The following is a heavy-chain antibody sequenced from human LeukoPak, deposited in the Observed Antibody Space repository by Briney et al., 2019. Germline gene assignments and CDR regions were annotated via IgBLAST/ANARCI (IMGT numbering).Heavy chain of an antibody. CDR1: GGSFRGYY. J-gene: IGHJ4*02. V-gene: IGHV4-4*07. CDR2: IYTSGSSSGST. D-gene: IGHD3-10*01. CDR3: ARESAVTMARGVMRC. Sequence: SETLSLTCTVSGGSFRGYYWSWIRQSAGKGLEWIGRIYTSGSSSGSTNYNPSLKSRVTMSVDTSKNQFSLKLSSVTAADTAVYYCARESAVTMARGVMRCWGQGTLVTVSS.